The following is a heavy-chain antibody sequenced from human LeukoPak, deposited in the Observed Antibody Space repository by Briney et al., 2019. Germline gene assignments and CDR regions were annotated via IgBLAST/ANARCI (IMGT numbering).Heavy chain of an antibody. Sequence: PGGSLRLSCSASGFTFSSYAMHWVRQAPGKGLEYVSAINSNGGITFYADSMKGRFTISRDDSKNTLYLQMNSLRAEDTAVYYCARDPGEIAVAGTADYWGQGTLVTVSS. V-gene: IGHV3-64*04. D-gene: IGHD6-19*01. CDR2: INSNGGIT. J-gene: IGHJ4*02. CDR3: ARDPGEIAVAGTADY. CDR1: GFTFSSYA.